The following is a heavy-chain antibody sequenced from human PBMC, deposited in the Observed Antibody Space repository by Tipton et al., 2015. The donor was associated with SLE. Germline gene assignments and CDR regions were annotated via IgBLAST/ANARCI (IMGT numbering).Heavy chain of an antibody. J-gene: IGHJ3*02. Sequence: TLSLTCAVSGYSINNTYYWGWIRQSPGKGLEWIGSRYQSGGTHYNPSLKSRVTISVDRSKNHLSLKLTSVTAADTAVYYCATTVTTTASYGAFDIWGQGTMVTVSS. CDR2: RYQSGGT. D-gene: IGHD4-17*01. V-gene: IGHV4-38-2*01. CDR1: GYSINNTYY. CDR3: ATTVTTTASYGAFDI.